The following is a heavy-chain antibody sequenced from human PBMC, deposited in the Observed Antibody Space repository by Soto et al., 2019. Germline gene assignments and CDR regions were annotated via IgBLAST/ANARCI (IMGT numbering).Heavy chain of an antibody. V-gene: IGHV4-59*01. CDR2: IYYSGST. CDR1: CGSISSYY. D-gene: IGHD3-10*01. CDR3: ARDSATSDYYYGMDV. Sequence: SETLSLTCTVSCGSISSYYWSWIRQPPGKGLEWIGYIYYSGSTNYNPSLKSRVTISVDTSKNQFSLKLSSVTAADTAVYYCARDSATSDYYYGMDVWGQGTTVTVSS. J-gene: IGHJ6*02.